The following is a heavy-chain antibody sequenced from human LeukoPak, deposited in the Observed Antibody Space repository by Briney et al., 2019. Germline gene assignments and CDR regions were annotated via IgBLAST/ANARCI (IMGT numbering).Heavy chain of an antibody. V-gene: IGHV4-59*08. J-gene: IGHJ4*02. CDR2: IYYSGST. Sequence: SETLSLTCTVSGGSISSYYWSWIRQPPGKGLEWIGYIYYSGSTNYNPSLKSRVTISVDTSKNQFSLKLSSVTAADTAVYYCARPVSSIAAAGTRRAYFDYWGQGTLVTVSS. D-gene: IGHD6-13*01. CDR1: GGSISSYY. CDR3: ARPVSSIAAAGTRRAYFDY.